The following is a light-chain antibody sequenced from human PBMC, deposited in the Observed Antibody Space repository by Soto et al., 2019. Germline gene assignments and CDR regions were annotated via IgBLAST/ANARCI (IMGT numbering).Light chain of an antibody. J-gene: IGKJ1*01. CDR2: GAS. V-gene: IGKV4-1*01. CDR1: RNIFYSSNNEDY. CDR3: QQYYGSWT. Sequence: DIVMTQSPDSLAVSLGERATINCKSSRNIFYSSNNEDYLAWYQQKPGQPPKLLFYGASIRQSGVPDRFSGSGSGTDFTRTISSLQAEDVAVYYWQQYYGSWTFGQGTKVEIK.